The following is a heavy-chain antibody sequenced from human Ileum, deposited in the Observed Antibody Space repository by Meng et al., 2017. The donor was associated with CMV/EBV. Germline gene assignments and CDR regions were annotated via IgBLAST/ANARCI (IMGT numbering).Heavy chain of an antibody. Sequence: TLYLTCVVSGGSLIGTDWWNWVRQPPGRGLEWIGEIFHSGTTNYNPSLKSRVTISIDKSKNQFSLKLTSVTAADTAVYFCGDPPAGYWGQGVLVTVSS. CDR3: GDPPAGY. J-gene: IGHJ4*02. CDR2: IFHSGTT. V-gene: IGHV4-4*01. CDR1: GGSLIGTDW.